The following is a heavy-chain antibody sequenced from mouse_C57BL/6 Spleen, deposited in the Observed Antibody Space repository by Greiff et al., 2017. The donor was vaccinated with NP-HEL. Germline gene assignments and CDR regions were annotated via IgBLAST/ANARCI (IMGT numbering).Heavy chain of an antibody. CDR2: ISSGGDYI. J-gene: IGHJ2*01. Sequence: EVKLMESGEGLVKPGGSLKLSCAASGFTFSSYAMSWVRQTPEKRLEWVAYISSGGDYIYYADTVKGRFTISRDNARNTLYLQMSSLKSEDTAMYYCTRRGVTFDYWGQGTTLTVSS. CDR3: TRRGVTFDY. CDR1: GFTFSSYA. V-gene: IGHV5S21*01. D-gene: IGHD2-5*01.